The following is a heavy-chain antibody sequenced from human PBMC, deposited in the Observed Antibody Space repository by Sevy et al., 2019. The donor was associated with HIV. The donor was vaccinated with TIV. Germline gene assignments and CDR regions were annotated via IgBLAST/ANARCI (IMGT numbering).Heavy chain of an antibody. CDR2: ISRSGGST. D-gene: IGHD2-2*01. V-gene: IGHV3-23*01. CDR1: RFTFSNYA. CDR3: AKVDVVVPVADYGMDV. J-gene: IGHJ6*02. Sequence: GGSLRLSCAASRFTFSNYAMSWLRQAPGKGLEWVSTISRSGGSTYYADSVKGRFTISRDNSKNTLYLQMNRLRAEDTAVYYCAKVDVVVPVADYGMDVWGQRTTVTVSS.